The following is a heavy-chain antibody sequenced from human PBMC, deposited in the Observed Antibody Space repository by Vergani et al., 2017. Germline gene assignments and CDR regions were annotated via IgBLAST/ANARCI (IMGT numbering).Heavy chain of an antibody. Sequence: QVQLVQSGAEVKKPGSSVKVSCKASGGTFSSYAISWVRQAPGQGLEWMGRIIPILGTANYAQKFQGRVTITADESTSTAYMELSSLRSEDTAVYYCARDIAAAGDYYYGMDVWGQGTTVTVSS. D-gene: IGHD6-13*01. CDR3: ARDIAAAGDYYYGMDV. CDR2: IIPILGTA. J-gene: IGHJ6*02. CDR1: GGTFSSYA. V-gene: IGHV1-69*11.